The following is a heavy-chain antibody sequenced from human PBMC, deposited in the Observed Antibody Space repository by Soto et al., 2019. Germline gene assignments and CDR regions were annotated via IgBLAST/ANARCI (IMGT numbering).Heavy chain of an antibody. Sequence: SETLSLTCAVYGGSFSGYYWSWIRRPPGKGLEWIGEINHSGSTNYNPSLKSRVTISVDTSKNQFSLKLSSVTAADTAVYYCARAGKHRFDYWGQGTLVTVSS. CDR2: INHSGST. D-gene: IGHD6-13*01. CDR1: GGSFSGYY. J-gene: IGHJ4*02. V-gene: IGHV4-34*01. CDR3: ARAGKHRFDY.